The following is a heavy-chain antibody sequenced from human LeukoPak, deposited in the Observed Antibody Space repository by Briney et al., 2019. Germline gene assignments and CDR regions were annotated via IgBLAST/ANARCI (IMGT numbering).Heavy chain of an antibody. D-gene: IGHD6-19*01. V-gene: IGHV3-30*18. CDR1: GFIFNKYG. CDR2: ISFDGNNK. J-gene: IGHJ4*02. CDR3: VKGFEEEKWQVQGY. Sequence: GGSLRLSCAASGFIFNKYGMHWVRQAPGKGLEWVAVISFDGNNKYYADSVKGRFTISRDDSKNTLSLQMNSLRTDDTAVYYCVKGFEEEKWQVQGYWGQGILVTVSS.